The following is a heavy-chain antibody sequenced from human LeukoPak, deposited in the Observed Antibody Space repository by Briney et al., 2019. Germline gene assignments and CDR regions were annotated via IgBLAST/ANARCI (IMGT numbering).Heavy chain of an antibody. D-gene: IGHD3-10*01. CDR1: GGSISSYY. V-gene: IGHV4-59*12. CDR3: ARGRRGITMVRGVTTTRNWFDP. J-gene: IGHJ5*02. CDR2: IYYSGST. Sequence: PSETLSLTCTVYGGSISSYYWSWIRQPPGKGLEWIGYIYYSGSTNYNPSLKSRVTISVDTSKNQFSLKLSSVTAADTAVYYCARGRRGITMVRGVTTTRNWFDPWGQGTLVTVSS.